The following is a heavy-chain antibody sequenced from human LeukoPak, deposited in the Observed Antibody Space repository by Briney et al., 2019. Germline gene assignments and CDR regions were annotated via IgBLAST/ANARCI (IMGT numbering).Heavy chain of an antibody. J-gene: IGHJ5*02. V-gene: IGHV4-59*12. CDR3: ARELWFVNAPGSWLDP. CDR2: IFQSGPS. D-gene: IGHD3-10*01. CDR1: GGSISNYY. Sequence: PSETLSLTCTVSGGSISNYYWSWIRQPSGKGLEWIGYIFQSGPSYYNPSLKSRVTISVDRSKNQFSLRLTSVTAADTAVYYCARELWFVNAPGSWLDPWGQGILVTVSS.